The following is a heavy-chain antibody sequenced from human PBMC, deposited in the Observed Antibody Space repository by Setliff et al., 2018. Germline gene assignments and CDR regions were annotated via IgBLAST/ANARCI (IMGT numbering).Heavy chain of an antibody. CDR1: GASLSSSTYY. D-gene: IGHD1-1*01. J-gene: IGHJ4*02. CDR3: ARTGTYRYFDY. CDR2: IYYRGDT. Sequence: SETLSLTCTVSGASLSSSTYYWGWIRQPPGKGLEWIGRIYYRGDTYYNASLKGRLTISVDTAQNQFSLRLTSVTAADTAVYYCARTGTYRYFDYWGQGALVTVSS. V-gene: IGHV4-39*01.